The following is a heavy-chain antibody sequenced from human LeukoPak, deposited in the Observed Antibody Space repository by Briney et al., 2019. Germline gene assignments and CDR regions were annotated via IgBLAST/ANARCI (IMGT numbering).Heavy chain of an antibody. J-gene: IGHJ5*02. D-gene: IGHD2-21*02. CDR3: ARGIVVVTAATFDP. CDR1: GGSISSYY. CDR2: IYYSGST. Sequence: KPSETLSLTCTVSGGSISSYYWSWIRQPPGKGLEWIGFIYYSGSTNYNPSLKSRVTISVDTSKNQFSLKLSSVTAADTAAYYCARGIVVVTAATFDPWGQGTLVTVSS. V-gene: IGHV4-59*01.